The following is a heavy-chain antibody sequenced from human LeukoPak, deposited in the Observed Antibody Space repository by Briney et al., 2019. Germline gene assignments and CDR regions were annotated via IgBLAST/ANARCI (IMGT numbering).Heavy chain of an antibody. CDR1: GGTFSSYA. CDR2: IIPIFGTA. V-gene: IGHV1-69*05. Sequence: ASVKVSCKASGGTFSSYAISWVRQAPGQGLEWMGGIIPIFGTANYAQKFQGRVTMTRDTSTNTVYMELSSLRSEDTAVYYCAREDSYASNYFDYWGQGTLVTVSS. J-gene: IGHJ4*02. D-gene: IGHD5-18*01. CDR3: AREDSYASNYFDY.